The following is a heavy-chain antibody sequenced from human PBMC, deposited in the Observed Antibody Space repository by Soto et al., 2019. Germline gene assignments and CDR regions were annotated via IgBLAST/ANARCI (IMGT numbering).Heavy chain of an antibody. D-gene: IGHD2-15*01. Sequence: SETLSLTCTVSGGSISSSSYYWGWIRQPPGKGLEWIGSIYYSGSTYYNPSLKSRVTISVDTSKNQFSLKLSSVTAADTAVYYCARQVVVAVNFDYWGQGTLVTVSS. CDR3: ARQVVVAVNFDY. CDR2: IYYSGST. V-gene: IGHV4-39*01. J-gene: IGHJ4*02. CDR1: GGSISSSSYY.